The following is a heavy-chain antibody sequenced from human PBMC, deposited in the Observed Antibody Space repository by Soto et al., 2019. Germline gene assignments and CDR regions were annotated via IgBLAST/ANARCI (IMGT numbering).Heavy chain of an antibody. D-gene: IGHD3-9*01. CDR2: IIPILGIA. J-gene: IGHJ5*02. V-gene: IGHV1-69*02. CDR1: GGTFSSYT. CDR3: AKCPLVTAGVWVDP. Sequence: SVKVSCKASGGTFSSYTISWVRQAPGQGLEWMGRIIPILGIANYAQKFQGRVTITADKSTSTAYMELSSLRSEDTAVYYCAKCPLVTAGVWVDPWGQGILVTVSS.